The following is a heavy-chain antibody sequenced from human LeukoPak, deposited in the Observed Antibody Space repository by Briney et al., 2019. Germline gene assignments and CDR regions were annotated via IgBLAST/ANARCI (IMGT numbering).Heavy chain of an antibody. CDR2: IWYDGSNK. Sequence: GGSLRLSCAASGFTFSSYGMHWVRQAPGKGLERVAVIWYDGSNKYYADSVKGRFTISRDNSKNTLYLQMNSLRAEDTAVYYCAKDLFGLSSGWYFGYEWGQGTLVTVSS. J-gene: IGHJ4*02. D-gene: IGHD6-19*01. CDR3: AKDLFGLSSGWYFGYE. CDR1: GFTFSSYG. V-gene: IGHV3-33*06.